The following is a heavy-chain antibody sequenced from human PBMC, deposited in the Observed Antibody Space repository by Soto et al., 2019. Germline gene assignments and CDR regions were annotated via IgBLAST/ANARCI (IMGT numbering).Heavy chain of an antibody. CDR3: ARDSGS. Sequence: ASVKVSCKASGYTFTIYYMYWVRQAPGQGLEWIGVINPSGDTTTYAQRFRGRVTITGDTSTSTVFMELNRLTSEDTAVYYCARDSGSWGQGTLVTVSS. V-gene: IGHV1-46*01. CDR1: GYTFTIYY. CDR2: INPSGDTT. J-gene: IGHJ5*02. D-gene: IGHD2-15*01.